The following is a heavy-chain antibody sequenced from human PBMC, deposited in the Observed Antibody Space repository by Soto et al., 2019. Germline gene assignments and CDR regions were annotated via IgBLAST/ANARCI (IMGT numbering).Heavy chain of an antibody. CDR1: GFTFSSYS. D-gene: IGHD6-13*01. CDR3: ANSNRAAAGTFDY. J-gene: IGHJ4*02. V-gene: IGHV3-23*01. CDR2: ISGSGGST. Sequence: GGSLRLSCAASGFTFSSYSMSWVRQATGKGLEWVSAISGSGGSTYYADSVKGRFTISRDNSKNTLYLQMNSLRAEDTAVYYCANSNRAAAGTFDYWGQGTLVTVSS.